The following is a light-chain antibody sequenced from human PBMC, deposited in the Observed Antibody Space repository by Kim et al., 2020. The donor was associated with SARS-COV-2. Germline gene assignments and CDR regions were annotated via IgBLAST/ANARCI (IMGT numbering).Light chain of an antibody. Sequence: EIVLTQSPGTLSLSPGERATLSCRASQSVSSSYLAWYQQKPGQAPRLLIYGASSRATGIPDRFSGSGSGTDFTLTISRLEPEDFAVYYCHQYGSSPLIFGGGTKLEI. CDR1: QSVSSSY. CDR2: GAS. J-gene: IGKJ4*01. CDR3: HQYGSSPLI. V-gene: IGKV3-20*01.